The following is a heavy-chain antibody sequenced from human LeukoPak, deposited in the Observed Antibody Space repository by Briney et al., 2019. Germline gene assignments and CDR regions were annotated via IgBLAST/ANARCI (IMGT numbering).Heavy chain of an antibody. CDR1: GFTVSSSY. V-gene: IGHV3-66*01. J-gene: IGHJ4*02. Sequence: GGSLRLSCAASGFTVSSSYISWVRQAPGKGPEWVSVMYSGGNTYYADSVKGRFTISRDKSKNTLYLQMNSLRAEDTAVYHCARVQAVFQNFDYWGQGTLVTVSS. CDR2: MYSGGNT. CDR3: ARVQAVFQNFDY.